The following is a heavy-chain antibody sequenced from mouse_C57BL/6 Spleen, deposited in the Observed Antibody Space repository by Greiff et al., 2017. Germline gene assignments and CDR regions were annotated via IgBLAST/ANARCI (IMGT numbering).Heavy chain of an antibody. CDR2: IYPSDSET. V-gene: IGHV1-61*01. CDR1: GYTFTSYW. Sequence: VQLQQPGAELVRPGSSVKLSCKASGYTFTSYWMDWVKQRPGQGLEWIGNIYPSDSETHYNQKFKDKATLTVDKSSSTAYMQLSSLTSEDSAVYYCARKPRGYFDVWGTGTTVTVSS. CDR3: ARKPRGYFDV. J-gene: IGHJ1*03.